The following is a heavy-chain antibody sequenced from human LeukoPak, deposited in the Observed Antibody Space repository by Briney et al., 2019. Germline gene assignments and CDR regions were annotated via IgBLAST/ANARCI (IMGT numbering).Heavy chain of an antibody. CDR1: GFTFSSYS. CDR3: ARGDYGDYETGYYYYGMDV. V-gene: IGHV3-74*01. Sequence: PGGSLRLSCAASGFTFSSYSMNWVRQAPGKGLVWVSRINSDGSSTSYADSVKGRFTISRDNAKNTLYLQMNSLRAEDTAVYYCARGDYGDYETGYYYYGMDVWGQGTTVTVSS. D-gene: IGHD4-17*01. J-gene: IGHJ6*02. CDR2: INSDGSST.